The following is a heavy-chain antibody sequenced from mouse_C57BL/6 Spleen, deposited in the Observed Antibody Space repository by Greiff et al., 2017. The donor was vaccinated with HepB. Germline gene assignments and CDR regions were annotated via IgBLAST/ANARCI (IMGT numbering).Heavy chain of an antibody. Sequence: QVQLQQPGAELVKPGASVKVSCKASGYTFTSYWMHWVKQRPGQGLEWIGRIHPSDSDTNYNQKFKGKATLTVDKSSSTAYMQLSSLTSEDSAVYYCAIPSYYDYDEGFDYWGQGTTLTVSS. CDR2: IHPSDSDT. CDR1: GYTFTSYW. J-gene: IGHJ2*01. V-gene: IGHV1-74*01. D-gene: IGHD2-4*01. CDR3: AIPSYYDYDEGFDY.